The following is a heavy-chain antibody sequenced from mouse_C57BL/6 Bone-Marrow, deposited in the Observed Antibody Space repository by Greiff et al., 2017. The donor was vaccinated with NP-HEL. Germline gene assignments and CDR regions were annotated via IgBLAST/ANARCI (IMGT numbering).Heavy chain of an antibody. V-gene: IGHV14-4*01. CDR3: TTFGYYGSGY. CDR2: IDPENGDT. CDR1: GFNIKDDY. Sequence: VQLKQSGAELVRPGASVKLSCTASGFNIKDDYMHWVKQRPEQGLEWIGWIDPENGDTEYASKFQGKATITADTSSNTAYLQLSSLTSEDTAVYYCTTFGYYGSGYWGQGTTLTVSS. D-gene: IGHD1-1*01. J-gene: IGHJ2*01.